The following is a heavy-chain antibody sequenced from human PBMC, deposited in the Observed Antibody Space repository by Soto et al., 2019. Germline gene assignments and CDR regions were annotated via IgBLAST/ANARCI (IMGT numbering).Heavy chain of an antibody. Sequence: GGSLRLSCAASGFTFSSYAMSWVRQAPGKGLEWVSAISGSGGSTYYADSVKGRFTISRDNSKNTLYLQMNSLRAEDTAVYYCAKDPFIAVAGGYYYYGMDVWGQGTTVTVSS. CDR1: GFTFSSYA. CDR3: AKDPFIAVAGGYYYYGMDV. CDR2: ISGSGGST. D-gene: IGHD6-19*01. J-gene: IGHJ6*02. V-gene: IGHV3-23*01.